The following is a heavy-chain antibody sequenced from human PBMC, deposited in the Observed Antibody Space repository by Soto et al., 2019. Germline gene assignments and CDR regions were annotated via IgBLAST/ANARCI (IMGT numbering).Heavy chain of an antibody. CDR1: GFPFSIDS. Sequence: GGSLRLSCAASGFPFSIDSMNWVRQSPGKGLEWVSSISSSSSYIYYADSVKGRFTISRDNAKNSLFLQMNSLRAEDTAVYYCARDRCIANHYCGPRTLLT. CDR3: ARDRCIANHY. J-gene: IGHJ4*02. V-gene: IGHV3-21*01. D-gene: IGHD6-13*01. CDR2: ISSSSSYI.